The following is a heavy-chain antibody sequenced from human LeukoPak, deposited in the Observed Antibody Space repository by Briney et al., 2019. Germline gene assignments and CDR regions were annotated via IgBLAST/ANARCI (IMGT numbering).Heavy chain of an antibody. Sequence: GGSLRLSCAASGFTFSSYAMSWVRQAPGKGLEWVSAISGSGGSTYYADSVKGRFTISRDNSKNALYLQMNSLRAEDTAVYYCAKASFLDYGDYWYAFDIWGQGTMVTVSS. D-gene: IGHD4-17*01. V-gene: IGHV3-23*01. J-gene: IGHJ3*02. CDR2: ISGSGGST. CDR1: GFTFSSYA. CDR3: AKASFLDYGDYWYAFDI.